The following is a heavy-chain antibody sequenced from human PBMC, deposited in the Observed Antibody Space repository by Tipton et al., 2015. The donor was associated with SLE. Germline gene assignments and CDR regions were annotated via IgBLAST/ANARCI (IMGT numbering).Heavy chain of an antibody. V-gene: IGHV4-59*08. J-gene: IGHJ4*02. CDR2: IYYSGST. CDR1: GGSISSHY. Sequence: LRLSCTVSGGSISSHYWSWIRQPPGKGLEWIGYIYYSGSTNYNPSLKSRVTISVDTSKNQSSLKLSSVTAADTAVYYCARHPSVYYFDYWGQGTLVTVSS. CDR3: ARHPSVYYFDY. D-gene: IGHD1-14*01.